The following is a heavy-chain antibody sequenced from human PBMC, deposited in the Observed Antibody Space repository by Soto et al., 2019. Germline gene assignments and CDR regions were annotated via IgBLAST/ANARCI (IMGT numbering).Heavy chain of an antibody. CDR3: ARQIFVPDSSLSLQYDLSS. V-gene: IGHV5-10-1*01. J-gene: IGHJ5*02. CDR1: EYSFAGYC. Sequence: PGESLKIYCKGPEYSFAGYCITRVRHMPGKSLEGMGRGAPIDCQTYYCPSLRGHVTISAAKSITTVFLQWTILRASDTAIYYCARQIFVPDSSLSLQYDLSSCGQGTLVTVS. D-gene: IGHD3-9*01. CDR2: GAPIDCQT.